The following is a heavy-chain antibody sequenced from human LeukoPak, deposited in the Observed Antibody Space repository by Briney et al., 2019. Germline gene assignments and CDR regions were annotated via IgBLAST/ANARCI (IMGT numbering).Heavy chain of an antibody. D-gene: IGHD3-3*01. CDR3: ATNGQYYDFWSGYLDY. Sequence: ASVKVSCKASGGTFSSYAISWVRQAPGQGLEWMGGIIPVFGTANYAQKFQGRVTITTDESTSTAYMELSSLRSEDTAVYYCATNGQYYDFWSGYLDYWGQGTLVTVSS. CDR2: IIPVFGTA. CDR1: GGTFSSYA. J-gene: IGHJ4*02. V-gene: IGHV1-69*05.